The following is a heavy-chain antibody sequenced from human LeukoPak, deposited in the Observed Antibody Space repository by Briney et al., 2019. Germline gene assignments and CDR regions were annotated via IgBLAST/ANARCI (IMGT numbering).Heavy chain of an antibody. D-gene: IGHD7-27*01. CDR2: ISGSSDNT. J-gene: IGHJ4*02. V-gene: IGHV3-23*01. Sequence: PGGSLRLSCEASGFTFSNYAMSWVRQAPGKGLEWVSSISGSSDNTNYADSVKGRFTISRDNSKNILYLQMNSRTAEDTAVYWCAKDPINWGSIYFDCWGQGTLVTVSS. CDR1: GFTFSNYA. CDR3: AKDPINWGSIYFDC.